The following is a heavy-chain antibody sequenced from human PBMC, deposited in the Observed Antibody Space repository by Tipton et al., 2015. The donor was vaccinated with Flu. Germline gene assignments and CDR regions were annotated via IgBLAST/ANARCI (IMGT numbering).Heavy chain of an antibody. CDR2: ISYTGAT. CDR1: GGSIGSYY. J-gene: IGHJ6*02. CDR3: ARDNWREVAGTGWIYYGLDV. V-gene: IGHV4-59*01. Sequence: GLVKPSETLSLICTVSGGSIGSYYWSWIRQTPGKRLEWIGYISYTGATTYNPSLRSRLKISIDTPKTQFSLELSSVTAADTGVYYCARDNWREVAGTGWIYYGLDVWGPGTTVTVSS. D-gene: IGHD6-19*01.